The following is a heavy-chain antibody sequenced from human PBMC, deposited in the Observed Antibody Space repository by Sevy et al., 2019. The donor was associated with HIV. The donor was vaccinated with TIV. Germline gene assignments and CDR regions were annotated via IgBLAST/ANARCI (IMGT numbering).Heavy chain of an antibody. CDR2: IYHSGST. Sequence: SETLSLTCTVSGYSISSGYYWGWIRQPPGKGLEWIGNIYHSGSTYYNPSLKSRVTISVDTSKNQFSLKLSSVTAADTAVYYCARDEDPARGTAFDYWGQGTLVTVSS. CDR3: ARDEDPARGTAFDY. V-gene: IGHV4-38-2*02. D-gene: IGHD2-15*01. CDR1: GYSISSGYY. J-gene: IGHJ4*02.